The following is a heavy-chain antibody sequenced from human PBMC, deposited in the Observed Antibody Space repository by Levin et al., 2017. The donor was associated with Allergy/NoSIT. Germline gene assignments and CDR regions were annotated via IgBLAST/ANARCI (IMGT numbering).Heavy chain of an antibody. V-gene: IGHV3-23*01. J-gene: IGHJ6*03. Sequence: GGSLRLSCAASGFTFGSYAMNWVRQSPGKGLEWVSTISGTGGNTFYADSVKGRFIISRDNSKNTLFLQMNSPRAEDTAVYFCAKTSVGPYYYYMDVWGRGTTVTVSS. D-gene: IGHD2-2*01. CDR2: ISGTGGNT. CDR1: GFTFGSYA. CDR3: AKTSVGPYYYYMDV.